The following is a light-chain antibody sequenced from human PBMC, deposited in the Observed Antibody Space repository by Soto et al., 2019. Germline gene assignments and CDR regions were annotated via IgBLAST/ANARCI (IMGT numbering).Light chain of an antibody. CDR1: QNVNSN. V-gene: IGKV3-15*01. CDR3: KNSNNWNRN. Sequence: RVIRHSPGSVSVSPGERATRSCRASQNVNSNLAWYQQKPGQAPRFLIYGASTRATGIQARFSGSGSGTELTITISSMQSEDFEVYYCKNSNNWNRNFGQGTNV. CDR2: GAS. J-gene: IGKJ1*01.